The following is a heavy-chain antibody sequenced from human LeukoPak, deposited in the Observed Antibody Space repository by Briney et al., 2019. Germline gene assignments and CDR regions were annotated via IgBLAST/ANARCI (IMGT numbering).Heavy chain of an antibody. CDR1: GFTFSSYA. J-gene: IGHJ4*02. CDR2: IGASGAYT. Sequence: GGSLRLSCAASGFTFSSYAMNWVRQAPGKGLEWGSAIGASGAYTFYADSVKGRFTISRDNSRNTLYLQMNSLRAEDTAVYYCAKRPTMTTVTTPSWRVCDSWGQGTLVTVSS. V-gene: IGHV3-23*01. CDR3: AKRPTMTTVTTPSWRVCDS. D-gene: IGHD4-17*01.